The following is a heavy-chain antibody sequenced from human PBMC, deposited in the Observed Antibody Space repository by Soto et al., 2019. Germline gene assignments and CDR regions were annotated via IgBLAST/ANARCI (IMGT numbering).Heavy chain of an antibody. V-gene: IGHV3-30-3*01. CDR1: GFTFSSYA. J-gene: IGHJ4*02. Sequence: PGGSLRLSCAASGFTFSSYAMSWVRQAPGKGLEWVAVISYDGSNKYYADSVKGRFTISRDNSKNTLYLQMNSLRAEDTAVYYCARVPYYYDSSGYPSYFDYWGQGTLVTVSS. D-gene: IGHD3-22*01. CDR3: ARVPYYYDSSGYPSYFDY. CDR2: ISYDGSNK.